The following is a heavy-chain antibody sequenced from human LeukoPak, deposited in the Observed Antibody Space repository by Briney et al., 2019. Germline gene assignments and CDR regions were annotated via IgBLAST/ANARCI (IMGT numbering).Heavy chain of an antibody. CDR2: INSHGSST. J-gene: IGHJ4*02. CDR3: ARERLLPFDY. V-gene: IGHV3-74*01. D-gene: IGHD2-15*01. CDR1: GFTFSSYW. Sequence: GGSLRLSCAASGFTFSSYWMHWVRQAAGKGLVWVSRINSHGSSTTYADSVEGRFTISRDNAENTLYLQMNSLRAEDTAVYYCARERLLPFDYWGQGTLVTVSS.